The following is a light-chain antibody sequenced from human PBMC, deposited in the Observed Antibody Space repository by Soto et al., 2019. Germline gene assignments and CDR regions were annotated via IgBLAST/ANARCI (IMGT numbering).Light chain of an antibody. V-gene: IGKV3-15*01. CDR3: QQNNNWPRT. CDR1: QSVSSD. J-gene: IGKJ1*01. CDR2: GTS. Sequence: ELVMTQSPATLSVSPGESATLSCRASQSVSSDIAWYNHKPSEAPRLLIYGTSTRATGIPARFSGSGSEKEFTRTINSLQSEDFAVYYCQQNNNWPRTFGQGTKVDIK.